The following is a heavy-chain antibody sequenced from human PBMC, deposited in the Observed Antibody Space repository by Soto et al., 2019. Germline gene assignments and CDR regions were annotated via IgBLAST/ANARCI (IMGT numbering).Heavy chain of an antibody. CDR1: GVTFSSYA. Sequence: PGGSLRLSCAASGVTFSSYAMSWVRQAPGKGLEWVANIKQGGTETYYVDSVKGRFTISKDHAKNSLYLQMNSLRVEDTALYYCASLDTARVETAGYWGQGTRVTVSS. V-gene: IGHV3-7*01. CDR2: IKQGGTET. D-gene: IGHD5-18*01. CDR3: ASLDTARVETAGY. J-gene: IGHJ4*02.